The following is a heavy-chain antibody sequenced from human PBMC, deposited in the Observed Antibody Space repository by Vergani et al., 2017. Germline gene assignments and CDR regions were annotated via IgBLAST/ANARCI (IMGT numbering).Heavy chain of an antibody. CDR3: ARISGGSAPYLHY. CDR2: IKRDGAET. CDR1: GFTFGDYY. J-gene: IGHJ1*01. Sequence: EVHLEESGGGLVQPGGSLRLSCAASGFTFGDYYMAWIRLAPGKGLDWVASIKRDGAETFYVDSVKGRFTISRDNAKTTLYLQMNSLRDEDRGVYYCARISGGSAPYLHYWGQGTLVTVAS. D-gene: IGHD2-15*01. V-gene: IGHV3-7*01.